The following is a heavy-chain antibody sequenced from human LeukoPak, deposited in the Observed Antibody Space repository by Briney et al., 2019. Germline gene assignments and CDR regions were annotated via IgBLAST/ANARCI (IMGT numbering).Heavy chain of an antibody. CDR3: ARAGGYCSSTSCYHWFDP. J-gene: IGHJ5*02. D-gene: IGHD2-2*01. V-gene: IGHV4-34*01. CDR1: GGSFSGYY. Sequence: SETLSLTCAVYGGSFSGYYWSWIRQPPGKGLEWVGEINHSGSTNYNPSLKRRVTISVDTSKNQFSLKLSSVTAADTAVYYCARAGGYCSSTSCYHWFDPWGQGTLVTVPS. CDR2: INHSGST.